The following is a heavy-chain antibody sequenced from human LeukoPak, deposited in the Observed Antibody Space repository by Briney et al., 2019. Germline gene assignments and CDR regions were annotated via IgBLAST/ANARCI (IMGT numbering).Heavy chain of an antibody. D-gene: IGHD3-22*01. J-gene: IGHJ4*02. CDR1: GGSISSYY. CDR3: ARHHYYDSSGYWLYYFDY. CDR2: IYTSGST. V-gene: IGHV4-4*07. Sequence: SETLSLTCTVSGGSISSYYWSWIRQPAGKGLEWIGRIYTSGSTNYNPSLKSRVTMSVDTSKNQFSLKLSSVTAADTAVYYCARHHYYDSSGYWLYYFDYWGQGTLVTVSS.